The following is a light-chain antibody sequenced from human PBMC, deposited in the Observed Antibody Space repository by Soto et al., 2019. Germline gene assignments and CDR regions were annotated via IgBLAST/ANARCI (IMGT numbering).Light chain of an antibody. J-gene: IGKJ1*01. Sequence: DIQMTQSPSSLSASIGDRVTITCQASQDIRNYLNWYQQKPGKAPKLLIYKASTLKSGVPSRFSGSGSGTEFTLTISSLQPDDFATYYCQHYNSYSEAFGQGTKVDI. CDR3: QHYNSYSEA. V-gene: IGKV1-5*03. CDR2: KAS. CDR1: QDIRNY.